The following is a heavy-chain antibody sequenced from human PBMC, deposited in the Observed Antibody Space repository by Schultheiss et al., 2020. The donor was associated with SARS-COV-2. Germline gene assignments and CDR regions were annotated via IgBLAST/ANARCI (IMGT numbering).Heavy chain of an antibody. V-gene: IGHV1-18*01. Sequence: ASVKVSCKASGYTFTSYGISWVRQAPGQGLEWMGWISAYNGNTNYAQKLQGRVTMNRDTSISTAYVELSRLRSDDTAVYYCARVLIRGDGYKWSLGYWGQGTLVTVSS. J-gene: IGHJ4*02. CDR2: ISAYNGNT. CDR3: ARVLIRGDGYKWSLGY. D-gene: IGHD5-24*01. CDR1: GYTFTSYG.